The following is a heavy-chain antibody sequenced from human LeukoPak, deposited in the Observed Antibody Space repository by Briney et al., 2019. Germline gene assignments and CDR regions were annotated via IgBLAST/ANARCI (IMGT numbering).Heavy chain of an antibody. CDR1: GFTASSNY. V-gene: IGHV3-66*01. J-gene: IGHJ6*02. CDR2: IYSGGST. Sequence: PGGSLRLSCAASGFTASSNYMSWVRQAPGKGLEWVSVIYSGGSTYYADSVKGRFTISRDNSKNTLYLQMNSLRAEDTAVYYCARADYYYYYGMDVWGQGTTVTVSS. CDR3: ARADYYYYYGMDV.